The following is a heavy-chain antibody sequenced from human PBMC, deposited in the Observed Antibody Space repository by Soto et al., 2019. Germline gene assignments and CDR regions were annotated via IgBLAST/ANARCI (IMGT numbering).Heavy chain of an antibody. CDR2: MNPNSGNT. J-gene: IGHJ6*02. D-gene: IGHD3-3*01. CDR3: VRHPTYYDFWSGYRSYYYYGMDV. V-gene: IGHV1-8*01. Sequence: QVQLVQSGAEVKKPGASVKVSCKASGYTFTSYDINWVRQATGQGLEWMGWMNPNSGNTGYAQKFQGRVTMTRNTSISTAYMELSSLRSEDTAVYYCVRHPTYYDFWSGYRSYYYYGMDVWGQGTTVTVSS. CDR1: GYTFTSYD.